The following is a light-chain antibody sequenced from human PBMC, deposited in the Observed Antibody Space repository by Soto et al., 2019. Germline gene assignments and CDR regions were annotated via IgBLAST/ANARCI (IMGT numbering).Light chain of an antibody. CDR1: QSVSSSY. Sequence: EIVLTQSPGTLSLSPGERATLSCRASQSVSSSYLAWYQQKPGQAPRLLIYGASSRPTGIPDRFSGSGSGTNITLTISRLEPEDFAVYYCQQYGSSSFTFGPGTKVDIK. CDR3: QQYGSSSFT. CDR2: GAS. J-gene: IGKJ3*01. V-gene: IGKV3-20*01.